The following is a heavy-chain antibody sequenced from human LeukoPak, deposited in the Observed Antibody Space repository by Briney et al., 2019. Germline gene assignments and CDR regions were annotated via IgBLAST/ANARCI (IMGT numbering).Heavy chain of an antibody. CDR1: GFTFSNAW. CDR2: IYSGGST. Sequence: GGSLRLSCAASGFTFSNAWMSWVRQAPGKGLEWVAVIYSGGSTYYADSVKGRFTISRDNSKNTLYLQLNTLTAEDTAVYYCAREGSTSGYLTWWGQGTLVTVSS. CDR3: AREGSTSGYLTW. D-gene: IGHD3-22*01. V-gene: IGHV3-53*01. J-gene: IGHJ4*02.